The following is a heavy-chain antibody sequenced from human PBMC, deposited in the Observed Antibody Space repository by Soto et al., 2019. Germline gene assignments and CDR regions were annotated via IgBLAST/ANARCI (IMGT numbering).Heavy chain of an antibody. Sequence: PSETLSLTYTVSGGSISSYYWSWIRQPPGKGLEWIGYIYYSGSTNYNPSLKSRVTISVDTSKNQFSLKLSSVTAADTAVYYCGAGRYGFDYWGQGTLVTVSS. CDR3: GAGRYGFDY. D-gene: IGHD1-1*01. CDR2: IYYSGST. CDR1: GGSISSYY. V-gene: IGHV4-59*01. J-gene: IGHJ4*02.